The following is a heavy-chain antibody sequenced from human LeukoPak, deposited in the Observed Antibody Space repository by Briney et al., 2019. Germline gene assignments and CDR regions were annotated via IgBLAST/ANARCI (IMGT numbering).Heavy chain of an antibody. Sequence: PSETLSLTCTVSGGSISSYYWSWIRQPPGKGLEWIGYIYYSGSTNYNPSLKSRVTISVGTSKNQFSLKLSSVTAADTAVYYCARLNPYGSGSYYNEAYFDYWGQGTLVTVSS. CDR1: GGSISSYY. D-gene: IGHD3-10*01. CDR3: ARLNPYGSGSYYNEAYFDY. CDR2: IYYSGST. J-gene: IGHJ4*02. V-gene: IGHV4-59*08.